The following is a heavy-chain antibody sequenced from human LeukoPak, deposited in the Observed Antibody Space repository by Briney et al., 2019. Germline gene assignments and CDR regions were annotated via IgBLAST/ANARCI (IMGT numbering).Heavy chain of an antibody. J-gene: IGHJ4*02. CDR2: IYWDDDK. CDR3: ARAYYDSSGYLFDY. Sequence: SGPTLVKPTQTLTLTCTFSGFSLSTSGVGVGWIRQPPGKALEWLALIYWDDDKRYSPSLQSRLTITKDTSKNQVVLTMTNMDPVDTATYYCARAYYDSSGYLFDYWGQGTLVTVSS. D-gene: IGHD3-22*01. CDR1: GFSLSTSGVG. V-gene: IGHV2-5*02.